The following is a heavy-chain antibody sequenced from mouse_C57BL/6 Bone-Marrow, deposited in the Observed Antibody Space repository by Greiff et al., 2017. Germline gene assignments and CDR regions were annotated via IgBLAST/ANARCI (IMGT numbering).Heavy chain of an antibody. D-gene: IGHD3-1*01. CDR2: INPRSGGP. Sequence: VQLQQSGAELVRPGTSVKVSCKASGYAFPNYLIAWVKQRPGQGLEWIGVINPRSGGPNYNEKFKGKATLSADKSSSTAYRRRSSLASEDSAVYFCERSGNAMDYWGQGTSVTVSS. CDR1: GYAFPNYL. V-gene: IGHV1-54*01. J-gene: IGHJ4*01. CDR3: ERSGNAMDY.